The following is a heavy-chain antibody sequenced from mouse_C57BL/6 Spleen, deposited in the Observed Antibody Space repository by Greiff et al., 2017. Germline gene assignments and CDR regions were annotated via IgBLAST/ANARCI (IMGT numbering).Heavy chain of an antibody. V-gene: IGHV5-16*01. D-gene: IGHD4-1*01. CDR1: GFTFSDYY. J-gene: IGHJ1*03. Sequence: DVQLVESEGGLVQPGSSMKLSCTASGFTFSDYYMAWVRQVPEKGLEWVANINYDGSSTYYLDSLKSRFIISRDNATNILYLQTSSLKSEDTATYYCARERAGTGYFDVWGTGTTVTVSS. CDR2: INYDGSST. CDR3: ARERAGTGYFDV.